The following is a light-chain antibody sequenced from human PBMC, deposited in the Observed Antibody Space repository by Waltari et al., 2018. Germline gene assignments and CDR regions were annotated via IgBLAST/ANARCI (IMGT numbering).Light chain of an antibody. CDR1: SSDVGGYNY. CDR3: SSYSSSITPV. Sequence: QSALTQPASVSGSPGQSITISCTGTSSDVGGYNYVSWYQQHPGKAPKLMIYDVTNRPSWVSYRVSGSRSGNTASLTISGLQAEDEADYYCSSYSSSITPVFGGGTKLTVL. V-gene: IGLV2-14*03. J-gene: IGLJ2*01. CDR2: DVT.